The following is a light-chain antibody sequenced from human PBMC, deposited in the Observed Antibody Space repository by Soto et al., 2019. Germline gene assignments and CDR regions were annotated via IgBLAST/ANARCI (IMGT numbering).Light chain of an antibody. V-gene: IGKV1-39*01. CDR1: QSISTY. CDR2: AAS. CDR3: QQSYSTPLT. J-gene: IGKJ4*01. Sequence: DIPMTQSPSSLSASVGDRVIITCRASQSISTYLHWYQQKPGKAPKLLIYAASSLQSGVPSRLSGSGSGTDFTLTISSLQPEDFATYYCQQSYSTPLTFGGGTKVEIK.